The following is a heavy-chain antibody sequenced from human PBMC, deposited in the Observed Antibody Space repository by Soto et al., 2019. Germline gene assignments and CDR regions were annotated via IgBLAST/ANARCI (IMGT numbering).Heavy chain of an antibody. Sequence: SETLSLTCAVYGGSFSGYYWSWIRQPPGKGLEWIGEINHSGSTNYNPSLKSRVTISVDTSKNQFSLKLSSVTAADTAVYYCARGDKYYYGSGSYYKNNWFDPWGQGTLVTV. D-gene: IGHD3-10*01. CDR1: GGSFSGYY. V-gene: IGHV4-34*01. CDR2: INHSGST. J-gene: IGHJ5*02. CDR3: ARGDKYYYGSGSYYKNNWFDP.